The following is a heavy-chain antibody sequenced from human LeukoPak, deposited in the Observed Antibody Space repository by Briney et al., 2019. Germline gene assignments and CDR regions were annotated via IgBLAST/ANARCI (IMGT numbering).Heavy chain of an antibody. Sequence: GGSLRLSCAASGFTFSTYWMSWVRQAPGKELEWVANINQDGSEKYSMDYVKGRFTISRDNAKNSLYLQMDSLRAEDTAVYYCARFYYSGSGRLLGYWGQGTLVTVSS. D-gene: IGHD3-10*01. J-gene: IGHJ4*02. V-gene: IGHV3-7*01. CDR3: ARFYYSGSGRLLGY. CDR1: GFTFSTYW. CDR2: INQDGSEK.